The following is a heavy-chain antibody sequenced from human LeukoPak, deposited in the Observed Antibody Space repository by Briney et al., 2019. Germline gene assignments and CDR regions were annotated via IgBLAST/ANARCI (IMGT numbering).Heavy chain of an antibody. Sequence: GGSLRLSYAASGVTFSSYWMSWVRQAPGKGLEWVANIKEDGSEKYYVDSVKGRFTISRDNAKNELYLQMNSLRAEDTAVYYCARGRFNYDSSGYSSFYHWGQGTLVTVSS. V-gene: IGHV3-7*01. D-gene: IGHD3-22*01. CDR1: GVTFSSYW. CDR3: ARGRFNYDSSGYSSFYH. CDR2: IKEDGSEK. J-gene: IGHJ4*02.